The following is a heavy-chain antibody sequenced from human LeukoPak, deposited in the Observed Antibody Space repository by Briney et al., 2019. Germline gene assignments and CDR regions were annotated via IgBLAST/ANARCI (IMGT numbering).Heavy chain of an antibody. D-gene: IGHD3-22*01. J-gene: IGHJ3*02. V-gene: IGHV4-61*02. CDR2: IYTSGST. CDR1: GGSISSGSYY. CDR3: ARDPRDDGSGYGNHDAFDI. Sequence: PSQTLSLTCTVSGGSISSGSYYWSWIRQPAGKGLEWIGRIYTSGSTNYNPSLKSRVTISVDTSKNQFSLKLSSVTAADTAVYYCARDPRDDGSGYGNHDAFDIWGQGTMVTVS.